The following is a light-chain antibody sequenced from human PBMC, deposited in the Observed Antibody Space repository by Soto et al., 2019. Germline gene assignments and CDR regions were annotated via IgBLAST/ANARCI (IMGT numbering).Light chain of an antibody. V-gene: IGKV2-28*01. J-gene: IGKJ1*01. CDR2: LGS. CDR1: QSLLHSNGYNY. Sequence: DIVMTQSPLSLPVTPGEPAYISCRSSQSLLHSNGYNYLDWYLQKPGQSPQLLIYLGSNRASRVPDRFSGSGSGTDFTLKISRVEAEDVGVYYCMQALQTPWTFGQGTKVEIK. CDR3: MQALQTPWT.